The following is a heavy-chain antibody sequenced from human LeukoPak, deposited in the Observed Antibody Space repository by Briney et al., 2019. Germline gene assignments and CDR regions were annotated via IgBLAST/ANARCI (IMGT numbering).Heavy chain of an antibody. D-gene: IGHD3-22*01. Sequence: PSETLSLTCAVYGGSFSGYYWSWIRQPPGKGLEWIGEINHSGSTNYNPSLKSRVTISVDTSKNQFSLKLSSVTAADTAVYYCAKEGSGYYPFIDYWGQGTLVTVSS. CDR3: AKEGSGYYPFIDY. V-gene: IGHV4-34*01. J-gene: IGHJ4*02. CDR1: GGSFSGYY. CDR2: INHSGST.